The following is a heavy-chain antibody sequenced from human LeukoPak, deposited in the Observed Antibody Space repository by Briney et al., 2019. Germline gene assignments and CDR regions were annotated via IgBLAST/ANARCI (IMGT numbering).Heavy chain of an antibody. CDR1: GFTFSSYG. D-gene: IGHD1-20*01. J-gene: IGHJ3*02. CDR2: IITSSDRT. CDR3: ANGQRYNWDDDAVDI. Sequence: GGSLRHSCAASGFTFSSYGMSWVRQAPGKGLQWVSRIITSSDRTYYADSVKGRFTISRDNSKNTLYLQMNSLRAEDTAIYYCANGQRYNWDDDAVDIWGQGTMVIVSS. V-gene: IGHV3-23*01.